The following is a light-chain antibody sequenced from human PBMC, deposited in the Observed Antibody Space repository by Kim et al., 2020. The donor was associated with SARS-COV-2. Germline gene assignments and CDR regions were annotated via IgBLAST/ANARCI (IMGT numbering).Light chain of an antibody. CDR1: QSISSRS. CDR3: KHNGSARWT. J-gene: IGKJ1*01. V-gene: IGKV3-20*01. Sequence: CPGERGNHSPQARQSISSRSVAWYHKKHGQAPRLLISEASARAAGIPARLSGSGLGPDFTLTISTRAPKVFAVYYGKHNGSARWTLGPGTKVDIK. CDR2: EAS.